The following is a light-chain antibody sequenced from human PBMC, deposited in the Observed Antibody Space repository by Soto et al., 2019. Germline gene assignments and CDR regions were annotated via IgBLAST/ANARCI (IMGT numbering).Light chain of an antibody. CDR1: QSISIY. CDR3: QQSYRSPRT. CDR2: AAS. V-gene: IGKV1-39*01. J-gene: IGKJ1*01. Sequence: DIQMTQSPSSLSAPVGDRVTITCRASQSISIYLNWFQQKPGKAPKLLIYAASSLQSGVPSRFSGSGSGTDFTLTISSLQPEDFATYHCQQSYRSPRTFGQGTKVEI.